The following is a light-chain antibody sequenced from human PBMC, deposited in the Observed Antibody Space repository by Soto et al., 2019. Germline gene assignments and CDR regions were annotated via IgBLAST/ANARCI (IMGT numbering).Light chain of an antibody. V-gene: IGLV1-36*01. CDR1: SSNIGGNS. J-gene: IGLJ3*02. CDR3: EAWDDSLNGHV. Sequence: QSVMTQPPSVSAAPGQKVTISCSGSSSNIGGNSVSWYQQLPGTAPKLLLYHDDLLPSGVSDRFSGSKSGTSASLAISGLQSEDEADYYCEAWDDSLNGHVFGGGTQLTVL. CDR2: HDD.